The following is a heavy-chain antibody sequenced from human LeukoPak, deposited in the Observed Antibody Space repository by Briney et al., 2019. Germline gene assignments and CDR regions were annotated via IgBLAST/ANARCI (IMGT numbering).Heavy chain of an antibody. CDR1: GFAFETYT. CDR3: AKGLFSGYDKYLDS. CDR2: ISSTSSDI. J-gene: IGHJ4*02. Sequence: GGSLRLSCVASGFAFETYTMNWVRQAPGKGLEWVSFISSTSSDIDYADSVRDRFTISRDNAKNSLFLQMDSLRVEDTAVYYCAKGLFSGYDKYLDSWGQGTLVTVSS. V-gene: IGHV3-21*04. D-gene: IGHD5-12*01.